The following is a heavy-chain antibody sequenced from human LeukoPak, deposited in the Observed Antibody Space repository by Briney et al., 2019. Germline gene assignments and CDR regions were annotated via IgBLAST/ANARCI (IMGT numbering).Heavy chain of an antibody. D-gene: IGHD4/OR15-4a*01. Sequence: GESLKISCKGSGYAFSIYWIGWVRQMPGKGLEWMGIVYPADSNTRYSPSFQGQVTISADKSINTAYLQWSSLKASDTATYYCARLNYGARLRGGGLDVWGQGTTVTVSS. CDR2: VYPADSNT. J-gene: IGHJ6*02. CDR1: GYAFSIYW. V-gene: IGHV5-51*01. CDR3: ARLNYGARLRGGGLDV.